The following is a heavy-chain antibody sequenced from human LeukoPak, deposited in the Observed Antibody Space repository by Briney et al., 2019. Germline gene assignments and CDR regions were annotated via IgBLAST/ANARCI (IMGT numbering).Heavy chain of an antibody. CDR2: ISGSGGST. J-gene: IGHJ4*02. V-gene: IGHV3-23*01. CDR1: GFTFSSYA. D-gene: IGHD4-17*01. CDR3: AIDCLPNQAPAYGGTPSDY. Sequence: GGSLRLSCAASGFTFSSYAMSWVRQAPGKGLEWVSAISGSGGSTYYADSVKGRFTISRDNSKNTLYLQMNSLRAEDTAVYYCAIDCLPNQAPAYGGTPSDYWGQGTLVTVSS.